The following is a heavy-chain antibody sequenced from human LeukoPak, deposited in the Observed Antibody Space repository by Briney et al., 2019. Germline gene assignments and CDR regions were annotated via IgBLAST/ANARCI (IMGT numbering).Heavy chain of an antibody. V-gene: IGHV3-30-3*01. CDR3: ARGPYCTSPNCYNPAGY. D-gene: IGHD2-2*02. CDR1: GFTVSSYA. J-gene: IGHJ4*02. Sequence: PGGSLRLSCAVSGFTVSSYAMKWVRQAQGKGLDWVAVISYDGSNKYYADSVKGRFTISRDNSKNTLYLQMDSLRAEDTAVYSCARGPYCTSPNCYNPAGYWGQGTLVTVSS. CDR2: ISYDGSNK.